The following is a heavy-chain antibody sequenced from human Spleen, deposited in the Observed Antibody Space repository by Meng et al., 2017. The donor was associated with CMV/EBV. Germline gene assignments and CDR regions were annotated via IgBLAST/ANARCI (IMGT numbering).Heavy chain of an antibody. CDR1: GFTFSSYA. D-gene: IGHD3-10*01. J-gene: IGHJ5*02. CDR3: TIGEPPPT. Sequence: VQLVGSGGGVVQPGRSLSLSCAASGFTFSSYAMHWVRQAPGKGLEWVAVISYDGSNKYYADSVKGRFTISRDNSKNTLYLQMNSLRAEDTAVYYCTIGEPPPTWGQGTLVTVSS. CDR2: ISYDGSNK. V-gene: IGHV3-30-3*01.